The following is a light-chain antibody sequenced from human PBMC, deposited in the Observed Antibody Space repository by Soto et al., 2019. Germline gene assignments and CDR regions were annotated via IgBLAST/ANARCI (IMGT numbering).Light chain of an antibody. V-gene: IGLV2-8*01. Sequence: QSVLTQPPSASGSPGQSVTISCTGTSSDVGGYNYVSWYQQHPGKAPKLMNSEVSKRPSGVPDRFSGSKSGNTASLTVSGLQAEDEADYYCSSFAGNNNLVFGGGTKLTVL. CDR2: EVS. CDR1: SSDVGGYNY. CDR3: SSFAGNNNLV. J-gene: IGLJ2*01.